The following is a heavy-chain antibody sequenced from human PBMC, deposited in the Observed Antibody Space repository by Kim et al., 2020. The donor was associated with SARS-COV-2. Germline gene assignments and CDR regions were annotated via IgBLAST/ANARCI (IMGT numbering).Heavy chain of an antibody. CDR2: ISGDGGST. CDR3: AKAHSRAYYYYGMDV. V-gene: IGHV3-43*02. Sequence: GGSLRLSCAASGFTFDDYAMHWVRQAPGKGLEWVSLISGDGGSTYYADSVKGRFTISRDNSKNSLYLQMNSLRTEDTALYYCAKAHSRAYYYYGMDVWGQGTTVTVSS. D-gene: IGHD6-13*01. J-gene: IGHJ6*02. CDR1: GFTFDDYA.